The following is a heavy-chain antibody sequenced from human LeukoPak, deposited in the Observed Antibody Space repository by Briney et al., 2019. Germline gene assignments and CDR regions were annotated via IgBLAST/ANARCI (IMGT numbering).Heavy chain of an antibody. CDR3: ARCSDPYSSGWD. CDR1: GGSFSGYY. D-gene: IGHD6-19*01. J-gene: IGHJ4*02. V-gene: IGHV4-34*01. CDR2: INHSGST. Sequence: SETLSLTCAVYGGSFSGYYWSWIRQPPGKGLEWIGEINHSGSTNYNPSLKSRVTISVDTSKNQFSLKLSSVTAADTAVYYCARCSDPYSSGWDWGQGTLVTVSS.